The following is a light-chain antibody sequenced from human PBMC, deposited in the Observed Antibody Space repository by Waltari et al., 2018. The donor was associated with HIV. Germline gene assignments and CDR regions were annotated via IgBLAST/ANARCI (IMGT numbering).Light chain of an antibody. J-gene: IGKJ1*01. CDR1: QSISSW. CDR3: QQYNSYSVT. Sequence: DIQMTQSPSTLSASVGDRVTITCRASQSISSWLAWYQQKPGKAPKLLIYKASSLKSGVPSRFSGRGSGTEFTLTISSLQPDDFATYYCQQYNSYSVTFGQGTKVEIK. CDR2: KAS. V-gene: IGKV1-5*03.